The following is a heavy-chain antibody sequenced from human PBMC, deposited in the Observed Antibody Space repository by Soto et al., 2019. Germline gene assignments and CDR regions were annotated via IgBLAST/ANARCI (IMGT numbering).Heavy chain of an antibody. CDR1: GGSISSGGYY. CDR3: ARGAYGNRDRWYFDL. CDR2: IYYSGST. Sequence: QVQLQESGPGLVKPSQTLSLTCTVSGGSISSGGYYWSWSRQHPVKGLEWIGYIYYSGSTYYNPSLKNRVTISVASSKNQFSLKLSSVTVADTAVYYCARGAYGNRDRWYFDLWGRGTLVTVSS. J-gene: IGHJ2*01. D-gene: IGHD3-10*01. V-gene: IGHV4-31*03.